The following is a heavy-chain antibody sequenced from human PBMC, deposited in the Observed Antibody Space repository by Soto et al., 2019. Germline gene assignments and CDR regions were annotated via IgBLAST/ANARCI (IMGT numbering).Heavy chain of an antibody. D-gene: IGHD6-19*01. Sequence: LRLSCAASGFTFSSYWMHWVRQAPGKGLVWVSRINSDGSSTSYADSVKGRFTISRDNAKNTVYLQMNSLRAEDTAVYYCASPYMDSSGLYFYGMDVWGQGTTVTVSS. V-gene: IGHV3-74*01. J-gene: IGHJ6*02. CDR1: GFTFSSYW. CDR2: INSDGSST. CDR3: ASPYMDSSGLYFYGMDV.